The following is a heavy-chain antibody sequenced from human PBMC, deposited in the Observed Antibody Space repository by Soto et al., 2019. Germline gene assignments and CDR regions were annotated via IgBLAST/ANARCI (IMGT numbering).Heavy chain of an antibody. CDR3: AKAHSSGWWACRGLDAFDI. CDR2: ISYDGSNK. D-gene: IGHD6-19*01. V-gene: IGHV3-30*18. J-gene: IGHJ3*02. CDR1: GFTFSSYG. Sequence: GGSLRLSCAASGFTFSSYGMHWVRQAPGKGLEWVAVISYDGSNKYYADSVKGRFTISKDNSKNTLYLQMNSLRAENTAVYYCAKAHSSGWWACRGLDAFDIWGQGTMVTVSS.